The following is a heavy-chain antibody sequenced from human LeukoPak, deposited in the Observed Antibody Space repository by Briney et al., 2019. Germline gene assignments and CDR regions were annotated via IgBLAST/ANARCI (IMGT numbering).Heavy chain of an antibody. CDR2: INAGNGDT. D-gene: IGHD3-22*01. V-gene: IGHV1-3*01. Sequence: ASVKVSCKASGYTFTGYYMHWVRQAPGQGLEWMGWINAGNGDTKYSQRFQDRVTITRDTSASTTYMELSSLRSEDTAVYYCARDPRSGYHDYWGQGTLVTVSS. J-gene: IGHJ4*02. CDR1: GYTFTGYY. CDR3: ARDPRSGYHDY.